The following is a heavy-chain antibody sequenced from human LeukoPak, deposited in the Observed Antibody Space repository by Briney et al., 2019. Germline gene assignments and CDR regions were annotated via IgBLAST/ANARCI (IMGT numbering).Heavy chain of an antibody. D-gene: IGHD3-16*02. CDR3: ARDLSYDYVWGSYRYTGGGLGY. V-gene: IGHV1-18*01. Sequence: ASVKVSCKASGYTFTSYGISWVRQAPGQGLERMGWISAYNGNTNYAQKLQGRVTMTTDTSTSTAYMELRSLRSDDTAVYYCARDLSYDYVWGSYRYTGGGLGYWGQGTLVTVSS. CDR1: GYTFTSYG. CDR2: ISAYNGNT. J-gene: IGHJ4*02.